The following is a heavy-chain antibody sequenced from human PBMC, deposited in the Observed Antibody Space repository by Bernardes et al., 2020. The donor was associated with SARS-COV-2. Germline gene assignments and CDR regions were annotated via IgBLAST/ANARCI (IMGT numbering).Heavy chain of an antibody. V-gene: IGHV1-69*04. Sequence: SVKVSCKASGGTFDNYAFSWVRQAPGQGLEWMGRIFPIVDITNYAQKYLGRLTITADNSTGVVHMELSRLRSEDTAVYYCAGRGNAHWGQGTLVTVSS. CDR3: AGRGNAH. J-gene: IGHJ4*02. CDR1: GGTFDNYA. CDR2: IFPIVDIT.